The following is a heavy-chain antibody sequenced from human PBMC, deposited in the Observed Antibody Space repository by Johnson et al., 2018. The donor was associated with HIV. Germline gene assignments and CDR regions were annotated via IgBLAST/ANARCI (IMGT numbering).Heavy chain of an antibody. Sequence: EVQLVESGGGLVQPGGSLRLSCVASGFTFTSYDMHWVRQATGEGLDWISAIGTAGDTLYPGSVKGRFTISRDNAKNSLYLQMNSLRAEDTAVYYCARDQSNGWNRGAFDIWGQGTVVTVSS. D-gene: IGHD6-19*01. J-gene: IGHJ3*02. V-gene: IGHV3-13*01. CDR2: IGTAGDT. CDR3: ARDQSNGWNRGAFDI. CDR1: GFTFTSYD.